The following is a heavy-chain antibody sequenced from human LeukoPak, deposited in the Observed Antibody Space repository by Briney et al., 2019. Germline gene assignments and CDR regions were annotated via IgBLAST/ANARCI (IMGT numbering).Heavy chain of an antibody. CDR3: AKTPKGDSSGYPEYFQH. CDR1: GFTFTTYG. D-gene: IGHD3-22*01. Sequence: GGSLRLSCTASGFTFTTYGLHWVRQAPGKGLEWVAVISYNGGYRHYADSVKGRFTISRDDSKNTLFLQMSSLRAEDTAVYYCAKTPKGDSSGYPEYFQHWGQGTLVTVSS. CDR2: ISYNGGYR. V-gene: IGHV3-33*05. J-gene: IGHJ1*01.